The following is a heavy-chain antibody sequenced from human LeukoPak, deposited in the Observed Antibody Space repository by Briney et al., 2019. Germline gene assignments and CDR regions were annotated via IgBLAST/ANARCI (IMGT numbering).Heavy chain of an antibody. CDR1: GYSISSGYY. J-gene: IGHJ6*02. CDR3: ARVTGSGSPWDSSYYGMDV. Sequence: PSETLSLTCTVSGYSISSGYYWGWIRQPPGKGLEWIGSIYHSGSTYYNPSLKSRVTISVDTSKNQFSLKLSSVTAADTAVYYCARVTGSGSPWDSSYYGMDVWGQGTTVTVSS. D-gene: IGHD3-10*01. CDR2: IYHSGST. V-gene: IGHV4-38-2*02.